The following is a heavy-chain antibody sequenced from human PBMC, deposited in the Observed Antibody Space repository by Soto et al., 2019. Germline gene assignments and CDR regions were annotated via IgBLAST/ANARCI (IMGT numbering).Heavy chain of an antibody. CDR3: ARGAAAGLRGFDY. CDR1: GFTCSRYS. Sequence: PGVSLRLSCAASGFTCSRYSMNWVRQAPGKGLEWVSSISSSSSYIYYADSVKGRFTISRDNAKNSLYLQMNSLRAEDTAVYYCARGAAAGLRGFDYWGQGTLVTVSS. V-gene: IGHV3-21*01. J-gene: IGHJ4*02. CDR2: ISSSSSYI. D-gene: IGHD6-13*01.